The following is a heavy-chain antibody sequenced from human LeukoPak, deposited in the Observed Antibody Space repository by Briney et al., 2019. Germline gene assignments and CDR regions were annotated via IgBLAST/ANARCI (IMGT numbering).Heavy chain of an antibody. Sequence: SETLSLTCTVSGGSISSSSYYWGWIRQPPGKGLEWIGFIYYSGSTYYNPSLKSRVTISVDTSKNQFSLKLNSVTAADTAVYYCARQRGGVGSANDYWGQGTLVTVSS. D-gene: IGHD3-16*01. CDR1: GGSISSSSYY. J-gene: IGHJ4*02. V-gene: IGHV4-39*01. CDR2: IYYSGST. CDR3: ARQRGGVGSANDY.